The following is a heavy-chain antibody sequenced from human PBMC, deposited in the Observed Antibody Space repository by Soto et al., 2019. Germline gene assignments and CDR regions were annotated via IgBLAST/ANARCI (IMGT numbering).Heavy chain of an antibody. Sequence: PGESLKISCQGSGYGFSIYWVAWLRQMPGKGLEWVGFIYPGNSDTIYSPSFQGQVTISADLALSTTYLQWDTLKPSDTAMYFCASDSHCSGGPCPMGGFDMWGQGTMVTVSS. CDR1: GYGFSIYW. V-gene: IGHV5-51*01. D-gene: IGHD2-15*01. CDR3: ASDSHCSGGPCPMGGFDM. J-gene: IGHJ3*02. CDR2: IYPGNSDT.